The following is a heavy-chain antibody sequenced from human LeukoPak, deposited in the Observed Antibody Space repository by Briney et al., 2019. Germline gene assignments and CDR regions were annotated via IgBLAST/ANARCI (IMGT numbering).Heavy chain of an antibody. CDR2: ISYDGSNK. CDR3: AKPQTRPTDYFDY. V-gene: IGHV3-30*18. D-gene: IGHD4-17*01. Sequence: GRSLRLSSAASGFTFSSYGMHWVRQAPGKGLEWVAVISYDGSNKYYADSVKGRFTISRDNSKNTLYLQMNSLRAEDTAVYYCAKPQTRPTDYFDYWGQGTLVTVSS. CDR1: GFTFSSYG. J-gene: IGHJ4*02.